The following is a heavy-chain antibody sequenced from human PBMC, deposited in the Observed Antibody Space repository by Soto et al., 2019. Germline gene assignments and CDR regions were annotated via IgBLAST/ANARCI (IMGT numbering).Heavy chain of an antibody. CDR1: GYTFTSYG. Sequence: QVQLVQSGAEVKKPGASVKVSCKASGYTFTSYGISWVRQAPGQGLEWMGWISAYNGNTKYAQKLQGRVTMTTDTTTSTAYMELRSLRLYDTAVYYCVRDHAMAQFDHRGQGTLVTVSS. V-gene: IGHV1-18*01. CDR3: VRDHAMAQFDH. CDR2: ISAYNGNT. D-gene: IGHD2-2*01. J-gene: IGHJ4*02.